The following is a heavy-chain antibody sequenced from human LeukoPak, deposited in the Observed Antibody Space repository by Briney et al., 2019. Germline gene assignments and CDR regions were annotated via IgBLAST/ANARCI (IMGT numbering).Heavy chain of an antibody. CDR1: GVSTSSHY. Sequence: ASETLSLTCTVSGVSTSSHYWSWIRQPPGKGLDYIGYIYHSGSTNYNPSLRSRVTMSVDTSKNQFSLRLRSVTAADTAVYYCARLTGMTGAFDIWSQGTMVTVPS. CDR3: ARLTGMTGAFDI. J-gene: IGHJ3*02. D-gene: IGHD1-20*01. CDR2: IYHSGST. V-gene: IGHV4-59*11.